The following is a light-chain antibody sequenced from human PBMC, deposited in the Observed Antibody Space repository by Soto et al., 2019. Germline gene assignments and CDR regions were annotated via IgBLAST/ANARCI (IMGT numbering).Light chain of an antibody. CDR3: SSYTSSSTWV. J-gene: IGLJ3*02. Sequence: QSVLTQPASVSGSPGQSITISFTGTSSDVGGYNYVSWYQQHTGKAPKLMIYEVSNRPSGVSNRFSGSKSGNTASLTISGLQAEDEADYYCSSYTSSSTWVFGGGTKVTVL. CDR1: SSDVGGYNY. CDR2: EVS. V-gene: IGLV2-14*01.